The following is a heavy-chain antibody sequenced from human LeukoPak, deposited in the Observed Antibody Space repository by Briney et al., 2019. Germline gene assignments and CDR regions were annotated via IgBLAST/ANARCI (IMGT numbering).Heavy chain of an antibody. CDR2: IYYSGST. Sequence: KPSETLSLTCTVSGGSISSYYWSWIRQPPGKGLEWIGYIYYSGSTNYNPSLKSRVTISVDTSKDQFSLKPSSVTAADTAVYYCARGVTIFGVVTPPYDAFDIWGQGTMVTVSS. CDR3: ARGVTIFGVVTPPYDAFDI. V-gene: IGHV4-59*01. D-gene: IGHD3-3*01. J-gene: IGHJ3*02. CDR1: GGSISSYY.